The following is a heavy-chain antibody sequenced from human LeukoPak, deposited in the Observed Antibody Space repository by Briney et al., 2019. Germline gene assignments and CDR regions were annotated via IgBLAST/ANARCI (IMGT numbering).Heavy chain of an antibody. CDR2: INHSGST. D-gene: IGHD4-17*01. Sequence: SETLSLTCAVYGGSFSGYYWSWIRQPPGKGLEWIGEINHSGSTNYKPSLKSRVTISVDTSKNQFSLKLSSVTAADTAVYYCARGTMTTVTYFFDYWGQGTLVTVSP. CDR3: ARGTMTTVTYFFDY. CDR1: GGSFSGYY. V-gene: IGHV4-34*01. J-gene: IGHJ4*02.